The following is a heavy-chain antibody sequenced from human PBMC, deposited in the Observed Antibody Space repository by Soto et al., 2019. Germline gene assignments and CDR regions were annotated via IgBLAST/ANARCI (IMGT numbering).Heavy chain of an antibody. Sequence: QVRLEQSGPEVKKTGASVMVSCKASGYTFTSYGISWVRQAPGQGLEWMGWINIYSGDANYAQSFQDRVTMTRDTSTNTVYMEMRTLRSDDTAVYYCARALYYYDNSGLAYWGQGTLVTVSS. CDR2: INIYSGDA. CDR3: ARALYYYDNSGLAY. J-gene: IGHJ4*02. CDR1: GYTFTSYG. D-gene: IGHD3-22*01. V-gene: IGHV1-18*01.